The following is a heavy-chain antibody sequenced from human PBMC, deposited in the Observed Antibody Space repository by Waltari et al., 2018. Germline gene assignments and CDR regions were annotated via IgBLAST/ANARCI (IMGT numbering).Heavy chain of an antibody. CDR3: LRDRRGPALFDS. CDR2: IKQDGSER. J-gene: IGHJ4*02. D-gene: IGHD2-2*01. V-gene: IGHV3-7*03. CDR1: GFIFSSAW. Sequence: EVQVVESGGGLVQPGGSLRLSCEGSGFIFSSAWMGWVRQAPGKGLEWVGNIKQDGSERNYVDSVKGRFTISRDNAKNSVFLQMISLRAEDTAVYYCLRDRRGPALFDSWGQGTLVTVSS.